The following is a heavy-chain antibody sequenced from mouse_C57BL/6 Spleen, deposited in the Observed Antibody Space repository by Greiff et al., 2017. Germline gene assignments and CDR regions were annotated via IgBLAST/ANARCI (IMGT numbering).Heavy chain of an antibody. Sequence: VQLVESGGDLVKPGGSLKLSCAASGFTFSSYGMSWVRQTPDKRLEWVATISSGGSYTYYPDSVKGRFTISRDNAKNTLYLQMSSLQSEDTAMYYGAREKRGNDGQFAFCGQGALVTVSA. V-gene: IGHV5-6*01. CDR3: AREKRGNDGQFAF. D-gene: IGHD3-3*01. J-gene: IGHJ3*01. CDR2: ISSGGSYT. CDR1: GFTFSSYG.